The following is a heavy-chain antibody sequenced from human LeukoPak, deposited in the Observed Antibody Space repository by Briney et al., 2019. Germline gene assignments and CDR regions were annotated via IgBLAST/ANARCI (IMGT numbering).Heavy chain of an antibody. CDR1: GFTFSSYA. J-gene: IGHJ4*02. Sequence: PGGSLRLSCAASGFTFSSYAMSWVRQAPGKGLEGVSVISGPGYTTYYADSVKGRLTISRDNSNNMLYLQLNSLRAEDTAVYYCAKDLSDNYNLFDYWGQGTLVTVSS. D-gene: IGHD1-1*01. CDR3: AKDLSDNYNLFDY. CDR2: ISGPGYTT. V-gene: IGHV3-23*01.